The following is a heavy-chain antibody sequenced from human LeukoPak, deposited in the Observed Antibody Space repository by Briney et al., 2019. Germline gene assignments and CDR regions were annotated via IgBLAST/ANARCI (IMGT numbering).Heavy chain of an antibody. CDR2: IIPIFGTA. CDR1: GGTFSSYA. CDR3: ALAKVVVPAAIRSYYYYYYGMDV. Sequence: SVKVSCKASGGTFSSYAISWVRQAPGQGLEWMGGIIPIFGTANYAQKFQGRVTITADESTSTAYMELSSLRSEDTAVYYCALAKVVVPAAIRSYYYYYYGMDVWGQGTTVTVSS. D-gene: IGHD2-2*02. V-gene: IGHV1-69*13. J-gene: IGHJ6*02.